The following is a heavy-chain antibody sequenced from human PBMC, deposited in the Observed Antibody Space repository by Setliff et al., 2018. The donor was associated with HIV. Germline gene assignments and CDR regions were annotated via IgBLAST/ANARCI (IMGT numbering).Heavy chain of an antibody. Sequence: LPETLSLTCAVSGGTISSNKGWSWVRQPPGKGLEWIGEIYQSGHTNYSPPLESRVTISVDESKNQFSLKLSSVTAAAKAVYYCARSAYDILTDEWYFDYWGQGTLVTVSS. V-gene: IGHV4-4*03. CDR3: ARSAYDILTDEWYFDY. CDR2: IYQSGHT. J-gene: IGHJ4*02. D-gene: IGHD3-9*01. CDR1: GGTISSNKG.